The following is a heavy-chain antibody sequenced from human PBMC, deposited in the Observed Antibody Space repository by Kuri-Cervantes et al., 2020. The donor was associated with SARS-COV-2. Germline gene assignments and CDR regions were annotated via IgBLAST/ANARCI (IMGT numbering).Heavy chain of an antibody. D-gene: IGHD7-27*01. CDR2: ISSSSSYI. CDR3: ARDWGELGKDY. Sequence: GESLKISCAASGFIFSSHSMNWVRQAPGKGLEWVSSISSSSSYIYYADSVKGRFTISRDNAKNSLYLQMNSLRAEDTAVYYCARDWGELGKDYWGQGTLVTVSS. J-gene: IGHJ4*02. CDR1: GFIFSSHS. V-gene: IGHV3-21*01.